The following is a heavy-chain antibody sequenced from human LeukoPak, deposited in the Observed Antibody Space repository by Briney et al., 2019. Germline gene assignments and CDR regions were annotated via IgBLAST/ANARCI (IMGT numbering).Heavy chain of an antibody. J-gene: IGHJ4*02. D-gene: IGHD6-13*01. V-gene: IGHV3-30-3*01. Sequence: GGSLRLSCATSGFTFSDYAMHWVRQAPGKGLQWVAIVSYDGSNKYYADSVQGRFIMSKDNSRNTLFLQMNSLRTDDTAVYYCARAGPYLGPYSTEPVGDYWGQGTLVTVSS. CDR2: VSYDGSNK. CDR3: ARAGPYLGPYSTEPVGDY. CDR1: GFTFSDYA.